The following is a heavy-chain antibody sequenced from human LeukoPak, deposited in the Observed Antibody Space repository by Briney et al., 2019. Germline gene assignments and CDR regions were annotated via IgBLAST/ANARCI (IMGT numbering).Heavy chain of an antibody. CDR2: ISGSGGST. CDR1: GFTFSSYA. D-gene: IGHD3-16*01. V-gene: IGHV3-23*01. Sequence: PGGSLRLSCAASGFTFSSYAMSWVRQAPGKGLEWVSAISGSGGSTYYADSVKGRFTISRDNSKNTLYLQMNSLRAQDTAIYYCAKDVKVGGVTPFDYWGQGTLVTVSS. J-gene: IGHJ4*02. CDR3: AKDVKVGGVTPFDY.